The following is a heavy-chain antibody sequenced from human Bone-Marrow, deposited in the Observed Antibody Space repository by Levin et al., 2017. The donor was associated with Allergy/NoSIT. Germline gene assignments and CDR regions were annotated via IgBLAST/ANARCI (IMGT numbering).Heavy chain of an antibody. CDR2: IKNNAPKYAT. CDR1: GITFTNHF. CDR3: SDLGTPY. Sequence: PGGSLRLSCVASGITFTNHFMDWVRQAPGKGLECVARIKNNAPKYATDYAASVEGRFTVSRDDSKNLVLLQMNNLRTEDTAVYYCSDLGTPYWGQGILVTVSS. V-gene: IGHV3-72*01. J-gene: IGHJ4*02. D-gene: IGHD1-26*01.